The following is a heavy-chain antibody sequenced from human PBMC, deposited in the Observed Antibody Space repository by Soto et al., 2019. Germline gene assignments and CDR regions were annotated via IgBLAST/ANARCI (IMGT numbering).Heavy chain of an antibody. V-gene: IGHV4-39*01. J-gene: IGHJ4*02. CDR3: ARQPLRYSSSWYDGEFEY. D-gene: IGHD6-13*01. CDR2: IYHSGST. Sequence: SETLSLTCTVSGGSVSSRSYFWGWIRQPPGKGLEWIGSIYHSGSTYYNPSLKSRLTISVDTSKNQFSLKVNSVTAADTGVYYRARQPLRYSSSWYDGEFEYWGQGILVTVSS. CDR1: GGSVSSRSYF.